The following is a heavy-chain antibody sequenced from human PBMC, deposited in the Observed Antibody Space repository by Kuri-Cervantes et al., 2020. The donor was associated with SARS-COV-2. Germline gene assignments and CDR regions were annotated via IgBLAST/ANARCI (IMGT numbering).Heavy chain of an antibody. V-gene: IGHV3-21*01. CDR1: GFTFRSYS. J-gene: IGHJ6*02. CDR2: ISGRSTYI. D-gene: IGHD5-18*01. Sequence: GESLKISWAASGFTFRSYSFNWVRQAPGKGLEWVSSISGRSTYIYYADSVKARFTTSRDDANNSLYLQINSLRAEDTGLYYCARDLATAGMDIWGQGTTVTVSS. CDR3: ARDLATAGMDI.